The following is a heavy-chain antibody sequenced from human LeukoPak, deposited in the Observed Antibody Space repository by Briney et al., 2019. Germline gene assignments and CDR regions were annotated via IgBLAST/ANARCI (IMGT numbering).Heavy chain of an antibody. CDR3: ARDRYRITMIVVVPT. J-gene: IGHJ5*02. D-gene: IGHD3-22*01. V-gene: IGHV4-39*07. CDR2: IYYSGST. CDR1: GGSISSSSYY. Sequence: SETLSLTCTVSGGSISSSSYYWGWIRQPPGKGLEWIGSIYYSGSTYYNPSLKSRVTISVDTSKNQFSLKLSSVTAADTAVYYCARDRYRITMIVVVPTWGQGTLVTVSS.